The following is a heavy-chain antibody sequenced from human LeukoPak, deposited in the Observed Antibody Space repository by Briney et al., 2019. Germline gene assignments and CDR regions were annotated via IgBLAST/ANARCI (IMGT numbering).Heavy chain of an antibody. V-gene: IGHV4-4*07. CDR1: GGPISSYY. Sequence: SETLSLTCTVSGGPISSYYWSWIRQPAGKGLEWIGRIYTSGSTNYNPSLKSRVTMSVDTSKNQFSLKLSSVTAADTAVYYCARVGDGYLGTNWFDPWGQGTLVTVSS. CDR2: IYTSGST. D-gene: IGHD5-24*01. J-gene: IGHJ5*02. CDR3: ARVGDGYLGTNWFDP.